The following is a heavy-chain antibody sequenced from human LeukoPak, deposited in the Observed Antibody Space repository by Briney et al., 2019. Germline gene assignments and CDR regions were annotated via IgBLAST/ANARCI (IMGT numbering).Heavy chain of an antibody. CDR3: TSQYYDSSGYYYFDF. V-gene: IGHV3-7*01. D-gene: IGHD3-22*01. CDR1: GFTFSRYW. J-gene: IGHJ4*02. CDR2: IKQAGCEK. Sequence: GGSLTLPRAGSGFTFSRYWMSWVRQAPAKGLEGVANIKQAGCEKYHQDFLKGRFTTSTDNAKNSLYLQMNSLRAEDTAVDYCTSQYYDSSGYYYFDFWGQGTLVTVSS.